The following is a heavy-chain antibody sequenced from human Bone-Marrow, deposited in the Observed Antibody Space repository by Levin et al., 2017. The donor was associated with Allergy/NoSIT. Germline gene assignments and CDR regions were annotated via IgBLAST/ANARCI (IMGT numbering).Heavy chain of an antibody. J-gene: IGHJ6*03. CDR3: ARLGITMVQGVIFYYYDYMDV. Sequence: ASVKVSCKASGYTFTSYAMNWVRQAPGQGLEWMGWINTNTGNPTYAQGFTGRFVFSLDTSVSTAYLQISSLKAEDTAVYYCARLGITMVQGVIFYYYDYMDVWGKGTTVTVSS. CDR1: GYTFTSYA. V-gene: IGHV7-4-1*02. CDR2: INTNTGNP. D-gene: IGHD3-10*01.